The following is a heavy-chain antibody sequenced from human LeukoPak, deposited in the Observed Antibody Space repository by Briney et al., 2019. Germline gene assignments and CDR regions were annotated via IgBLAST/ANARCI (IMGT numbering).Heavy chain of an antibody. Sequence: PSETLSLTCAVYGGSFSGYYWSWIRQPPGKGLEWIGEISHSGSTNYNPSLKSRVTISVDTSKNQFSLKLSSVTAADTAVYYCARENSVITIFGVVIYYGMDVWGQGTTVTVSS. D-gene: IGHD3-3*01. J-gene: IGHJ6*02. V-gene: IGHV4-34*01. CDR1: GGSFSGYY. CDR3: ARENSVITIFGVVIYYGMDV. CDR2: ISHSGST.